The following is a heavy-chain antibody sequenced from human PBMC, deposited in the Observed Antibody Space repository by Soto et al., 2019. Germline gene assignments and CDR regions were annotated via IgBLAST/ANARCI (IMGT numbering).Heavy chain of an antibody. CDR2: IYYSGST. D-gene: IGHD3-3*01. Sequence: TSETLSLTCTVSGGSISSYYWSWIRQPPGKGLERIGYIYYSGSTNYIPSLMIRFTILAVTSKTQFSLKLSFVSAAVTAVFFCARHIHVYDFLSGYPTNAYYYYSYMDVWGKGTTVTVSS. CDR3: ARHIHVYDFLSGYPTNAYYYYSYMDV. CDR1: GGSISSYY. J-gene: IGHJ6*03. V-gene: IGHV4-59*08.